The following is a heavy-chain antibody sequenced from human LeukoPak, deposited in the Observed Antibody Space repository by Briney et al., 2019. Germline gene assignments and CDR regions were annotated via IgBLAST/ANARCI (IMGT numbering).Heavy chain of an antibody. Sequence: GGSLRLSCAASGFTFSSYSMNWVRQAPGKGLEWVSSISSSSSYIYYADSVKGRFTISRDNAKNSLYLQMNSLRAEDTAVYYCARGKCGSGSYLFDYWGQGTLVTVSS. CDR1: GFTFSSYS. D-gene: IGHD3-10*01. CDR3: ARGKCGSGSYLFDY. J-gene: IGHJ4*02. V-gene: IGHV3-21*01. CDR2: ISSSSSYI.